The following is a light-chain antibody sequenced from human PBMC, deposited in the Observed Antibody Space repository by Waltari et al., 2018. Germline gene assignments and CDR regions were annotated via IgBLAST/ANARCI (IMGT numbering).Light chain of an antibody. V-gene: IGKV3-11*01. CDR2: DSS. J-gene: IGKJ3*01. CDR3: QQRNNWPPST. CDR1: QNIGND. Sequence: ETVLTQSPATLSLSPGERATLSCRASQNIGNDLAWYQQRPGQALRLLIYDSSTRATGIPARFSGSGSGTDFTLTISSLEPEDVATYFCQQRNNWPPSTFGPGTILDIK.